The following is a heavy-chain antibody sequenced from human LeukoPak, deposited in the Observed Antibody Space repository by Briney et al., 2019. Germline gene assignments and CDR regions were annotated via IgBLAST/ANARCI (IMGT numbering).Heavy chain of an antibody. V-gene: IGHV3-11*04. J-gene: IGHJ4*02. CDR2: ISSSGSTI. Sequence: GGSLPLSCAASGFPFSDYYMSWIRQATGKGLEWVSYISSSGSTIYYADSVKGRFTISRDNAKNSLYLQMNSLRAEDTAVYYCAKSLGATRWYFEHWGQGTLVTVSS. CDR1: GFPFSDYY. D-gene: IGHD1-26*01. CDR3: AKSLGATRWYFEH.